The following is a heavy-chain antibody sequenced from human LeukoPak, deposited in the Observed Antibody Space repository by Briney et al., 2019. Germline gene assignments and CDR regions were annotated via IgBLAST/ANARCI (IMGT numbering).Heavy chain of an antibody. CDR1: GFSFSDHW. CDR2: INTDGSIR. Sequence: GGSLRLSCAASGFSFSDHWMHWVRQAPGKGLEWVSRINTDGSIRQYADSVKGRFTISRDDAKRSLYLLLTSLRVEDTAVYYCVRARDPLHIDLWGQGTLVTVSS. CDR3: VRARDPLHIDL. V-gene: IGHV3-74*01. D-gene: IGHD6-6*01. J-gene: IGHJ5*02.